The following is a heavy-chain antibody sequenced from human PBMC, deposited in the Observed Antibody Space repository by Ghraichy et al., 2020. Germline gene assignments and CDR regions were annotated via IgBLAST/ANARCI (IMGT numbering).Heavy chain of an antibody. D-gene: IGHD6-6*01. CDR2: IYHSGST. Sequence: GSLRLSCAVSGGSISSSNWWSWVRQPPGKGLEWIGEIYHSGSTNYNPSLKSRVTISVDKSKNQFSLKLSSVTAADTAVYYCARGYSSSGVYYYYYGMDVWGQGTTVTVSS. V-gene: IGHV4-4*02. CDR1: GGSISSSNW. CDR3: ARGYSSSGVYYYYYGMDV. J-gene: IGHJ6*02.